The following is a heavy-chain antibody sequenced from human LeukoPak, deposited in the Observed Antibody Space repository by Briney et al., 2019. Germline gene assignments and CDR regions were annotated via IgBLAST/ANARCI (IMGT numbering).Heavy chain of an antibody. CDR2: ISSSSSYT. J-gene: IGHJ1*01. Sequence: GGSLRLSCAATGFPFSDYYMSWIRQAPGKGLEWVSYISSSSSYTNYADSVKGRFTISRDNAKNSLYLQMNSLRAEDTAVYYCSSGWYEGYFQHWGQGTLVTVSS. CDR3: SSGWYEGYFQH. D-gene: IGHD6-19*01. V-gene: IGHV3-11*06. CDR1: GFPFSDYY.